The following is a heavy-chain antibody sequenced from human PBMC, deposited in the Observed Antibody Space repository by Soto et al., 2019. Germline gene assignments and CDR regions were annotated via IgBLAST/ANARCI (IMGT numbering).Heavy chain of an antibody. CDR1: GYSLTSYY. J-gene: IGHJ6*02. CDR2: INPSGGST. CDR3: ASEYSSSSRYGMDV. D-gene: IGHD6-6*01. Sequence: QVQLVQSGAEVKKPGASVKVSCKASGYSLTSYYMHWVRQAPGQGLEWMGIINPSGGSTSYAQKFQARVTMTGDTSTSPAYMELSSLRSEDRVVYCCASEYSSSSRYGMDVWGQGTTVTVSS. V-gene: IGHV1-46*01.